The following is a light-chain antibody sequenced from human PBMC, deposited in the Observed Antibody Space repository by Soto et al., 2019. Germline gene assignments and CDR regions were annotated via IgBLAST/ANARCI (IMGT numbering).Light chain of an antibody. J-gene: IGKJ1*01. Sequence: EIVMTQSPATLSVSPGERATLSCRASQSVSSNLAWYQQKPGQAPRLLIYGASTRATGIPARFSGSGSGTEFTLTISSLQSEDFGVYYCQLYNNWPLWTFGHGTKVEIK. CDR2: GAS. V-gene: IGKV3-15*01. CDR3: QLYNNWPLWT. CDR1: QSVSSN.